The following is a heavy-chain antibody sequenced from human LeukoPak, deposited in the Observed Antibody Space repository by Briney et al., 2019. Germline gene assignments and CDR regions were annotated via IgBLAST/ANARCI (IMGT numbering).Heavy chain of an antibody. V-gene: IGHV4-4*07. J-gene: IGHJ4*02. CDR3: ARENSGSYRQFDY. CDR2: IYPSGST. D-gene: IGHD1-26*01. CDR1: GGSISSYY. Sequence: SETLSLTCTVSGGSISSYYWTWIRQPAGKGLEWIGRIYPSGSTNYNPSLKSRVTMSVDTSKNQFFLKLNSVTAADTAAYYCARENSGSYRQFDYWGQGTLVTVSS.